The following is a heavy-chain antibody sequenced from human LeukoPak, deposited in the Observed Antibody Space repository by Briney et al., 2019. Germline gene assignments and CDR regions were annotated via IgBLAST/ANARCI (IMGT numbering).Heavy chain of an antibody. J-gene: IGHJ6*02. V-gene: IGHV4-59*01. Sequence: PSETLSLTCTVSGGSISTYYWNWIRQSPGKGLEWIGCIYRSGTTNYNPSLKSRLTISVDTSKNQFSLKLSSVTAADTAVYYCAREDPQTTVPEGMDVWGQGTTVTVSS. D-gene: IGHD4-17*01. CDR1: GGSISTYY. CDR3: AREDPQTTVPEGMDV. CDR2: IYRSGTT.